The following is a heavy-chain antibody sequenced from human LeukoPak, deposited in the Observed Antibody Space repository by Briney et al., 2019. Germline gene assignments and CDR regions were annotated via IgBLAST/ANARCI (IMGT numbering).Heavy chain of an antibody. CDR2: IYPGDSDT. CDR3: ARLRDCSGGSCYSSYFDY. J-gene: IGHJ4*02. Sequence: GESLKISCKGSGYSFTSYWIGWVRQMPGKGLEWMGIIYPGDSDTRYSPSFQGQVTISADKSISTAYLQWSSLKASDTAMYYCARLRDCSGGSCYSSYFDYWGQGTLVTVSS. CDR1: GYSFTSYW. V-gene: IGHV5-51*01. D-gene: IGHD2-15*01.